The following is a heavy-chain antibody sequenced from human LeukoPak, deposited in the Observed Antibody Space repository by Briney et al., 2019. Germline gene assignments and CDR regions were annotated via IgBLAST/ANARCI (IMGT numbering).Heavy chain of an antibody. CDR2: INHSGST. V-gene: IGHV4-34*01. CDR1: GGSFSGYY. CDR3: ARGRIEHHFDY. Sequence: SETLSLTCAVYGGSFSGYYWSWIRQPPGKGLDWIGEINHSGSTNYNPSLKSRVTISVDTSKNQFSLKLSSVTAADTAVYYCARGRIEHHFDYWGQGTLVTVSS. J-gene: IGHJ4*02.